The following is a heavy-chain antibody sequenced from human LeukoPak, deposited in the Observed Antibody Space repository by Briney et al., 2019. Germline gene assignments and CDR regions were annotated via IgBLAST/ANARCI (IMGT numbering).Heavy chain of an antibody. CDR1: GFTFSNYW. CDR2: MKQDGSEK. J-gene: IGHJ3*02. Sequence: GGSLRLSCAASGFTFSNYWMNWVRQAPGKGLEWVANMKQDGSEKYYLDSVKGRFTISRDNAKNSLYPQMNSLRAEDTAVYYCARGSGDYVWGSHRYLAFDIWGQGTMVTVSS. D-gene: IGHD3-16*02. CDR3: ARGSGDYVWGSHRYLAFDI. V-gene: IGHV3-7*01.